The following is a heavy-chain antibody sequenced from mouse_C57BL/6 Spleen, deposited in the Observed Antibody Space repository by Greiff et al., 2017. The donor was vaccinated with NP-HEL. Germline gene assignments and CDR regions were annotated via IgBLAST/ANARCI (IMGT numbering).Heavy chain of an antibody. CDR1: GFTFSDFY. V-gene: IGHV7-1*01. D-gene: IGHD6-1*01. J-gene: IGHJ2*01. CDR3: ARGLWGGYFDY. Sequence: EVKLVESGGGLVQSGRSLRLSCATSGFTFSDFYMEWVRQAPGKGLEWIAASRNKANDYTTEYSASVKGRFIVSRDTSQSILYLQMNALRAEDTAIYYCARGLWGGYFDYWGQGTTLTVSS. CDR2: SRNKANDYTT.